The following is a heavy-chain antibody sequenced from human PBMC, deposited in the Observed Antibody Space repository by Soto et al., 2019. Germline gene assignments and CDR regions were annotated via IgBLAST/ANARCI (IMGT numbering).Heavy chain of an antibody. J-gene: IGHJ5*02. CDR3: ARSQTTSMVKFRGWFDP. D-gene: IGHD3-10*01. V-gene: IGHV4-61*01. CDR2: IYYSGST. Sequence: SETLSLTCTVSGGSVSSGSYYWSWIRQPPGKGLEWIGYIYYSGSTNYNPSLKSRVTISVDTSKNQFSVKLSSVTAADTAVYYCARSQTTSMVKFRGWFDPWGQGTLVTVSS. CDR1: GGSVSSGSYY.